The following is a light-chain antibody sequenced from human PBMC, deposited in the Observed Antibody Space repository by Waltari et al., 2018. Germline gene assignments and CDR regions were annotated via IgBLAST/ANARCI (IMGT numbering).Light chain of an antibody. J-gene: IGLJ1*01. V-gene: IGLV2-11*01. CDR2: DVS. CDR3: CSYAGRSIFYV. CDR1: GRDVAVFRS. Sequence: QSGLTQPRSVSGSPRQSVTITCTGPGRDVAVFRSVSWYQQSPGKAPTLIIYDVSKRPSGAPDRFSGSKSGNTASLTISGLQAEDEADYYCCSYAGRSIFYVFGTGTKVTVL.